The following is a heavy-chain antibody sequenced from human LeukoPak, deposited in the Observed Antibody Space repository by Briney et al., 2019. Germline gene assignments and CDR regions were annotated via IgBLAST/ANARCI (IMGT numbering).Heavy chain of an antibody. D-gene: IGHD3-3*01. Sequence: ASVKVSCKASGYTFTGYYMHWVRQAPGQGLDWMGWINPDSGGTDYAQNFQGRVTMTRDTSISAAYMELSRLKSDDTAVYYCARAPKAIFGGTFDFWGQGTLDTVSS. CDR3: ARAPKAIFGGTFDF. CDR2: INPDSGGT. V-gene: IGHV1-2*02. CDR1: GYTFTGYY. J-gene: IGHJ4*02.